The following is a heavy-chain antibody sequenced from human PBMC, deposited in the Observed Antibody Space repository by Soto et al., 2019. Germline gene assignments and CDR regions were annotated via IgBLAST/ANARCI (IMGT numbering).Heavy chain of an antibody. CDR2: IHYSGATP. V-gene: IGHV1-46*01. J-gene: IGHJ5*02. CDR3: ARDMHAGFTHYFDP. Sequence: ASVKVSCKASGYTFTNYYMHWVRQAPGQGPEWMGVIHYSGATPTYAQKFQGRVTMARDTSTRPVYVELSCLTAEDTAVYYCARDMHAGFTHYFDPWGQGTLVTVSS. CDR1: GYTFTNYY. D-gene: IGHD1-26*01.